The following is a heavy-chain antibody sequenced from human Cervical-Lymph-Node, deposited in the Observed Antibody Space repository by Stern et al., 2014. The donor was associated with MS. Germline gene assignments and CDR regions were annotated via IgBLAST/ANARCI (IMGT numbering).Heavy chain of an antibody. Sequence: QVQLMQSGPGLVKPSQTLSLTCAVSGDSISTNSAAWNRIRQSPSRGLEWLGRTYYRSQWYNDYAVSVKSRLTFNADSSKNQFSLHLTSVTPEDTAVYYCARGRELTDWGQGTLVTVSS. CDR1: GDSISTNSAA. J-gene: IGHJ4*02. V-gene: IGHV6-1*01. D-gene: IGHD1-7*01. CDR3: ARGRELTD. CDR2: TYYRSQWYN.